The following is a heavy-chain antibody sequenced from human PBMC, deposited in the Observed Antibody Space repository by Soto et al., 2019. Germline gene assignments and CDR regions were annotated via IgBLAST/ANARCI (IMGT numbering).Heavy chain of an antibody. Sequence: QVQLQQWGAGLLKPSETLSLTCAVYGGSFSGYYWSWIRQPPGKGLEWIGEVNHSGSTNYNPSLKSRVTISVVTSKDQFSLKLSSVTAADTAVYYCARGWSGLVIIRFDPWGQGTLVTVSS. CDR2: VNHSGST. D-gene: IGHD3-9*01. J-gene: IGHJ5*02. CDR1: GGSFSGYY. V-gene: IGHV4-34*01. CDR3: ARGWSGLVIIRFDP.